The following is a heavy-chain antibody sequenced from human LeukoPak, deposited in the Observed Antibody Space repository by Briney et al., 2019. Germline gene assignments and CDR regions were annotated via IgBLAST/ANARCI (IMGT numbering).Heavy chain of an antibody. V-gene: IGHV1-8*01. CDR3: ARAQLGYCSSTSCLARPYYYYYYMDV. CDR2: MNPNRGNT. D-gene: IGHD2-2*01. J-gene: IGHJ6*03. Sequence: ASVKVSCTASGYTFTSYDINWVRQATGQGLEWMGWMNPNRGNTGYAQKFQGRVTMTRNTSISTAYMELSSLRSEDTAVYYCARAQLGYCSSTSCLARPYYYYYYMDVWGKGTTVTVSS. CDR1: GYTFTSYD.